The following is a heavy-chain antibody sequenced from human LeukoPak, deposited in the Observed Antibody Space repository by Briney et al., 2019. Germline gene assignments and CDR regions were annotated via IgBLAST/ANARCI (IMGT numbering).Heavy chain of an antibody. CDR3: ARGPTDFDASDI. CDR2: IKQDGSET. J-gene: IGHJ3*02. Sequence: GGSLRLSCAASGFTISSYWMSWVRQVPGKGLESVAHIKQDGSETYYVDTVRGRFIISRDNAKNTLYLQMNSLRVEDTAVYHCARGPTDFDASDIWGRGTLVSVSS. V-gene: IGHV3-7*01. CDR1: GFTISSYW.